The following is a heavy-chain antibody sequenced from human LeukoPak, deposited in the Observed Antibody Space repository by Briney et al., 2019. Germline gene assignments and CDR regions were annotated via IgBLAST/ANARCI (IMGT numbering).Heavy chain of an antibody. D-gene: IGHD1-1*01. Sequence: ASVKVSCKASGYTFSNYGITWVRQAPGQGLEWMGWISTYSGNTNYAQKLQGRVTMTTDTSTSTAYMELRSLRSDDTAVYYCARDNSMEDTAWWFDPWGQGTLVTVSS. CDR1: GYTFSNYG. J-gene: IGHJ5*02. CDR3: ARDNSMEDTAWWFDP. V-gene: IGHV1-18*01. CDR2: ISTYSGNT.